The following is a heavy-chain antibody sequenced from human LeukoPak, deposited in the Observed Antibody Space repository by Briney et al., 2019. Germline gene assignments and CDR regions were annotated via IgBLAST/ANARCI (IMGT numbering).Heavy chain of an antibody. CDR1: GFTFSSYA. J-gene: IGHJ4*02. D-gene: IGHD3-16*02. CDR3: AKGGINDYVWGSYRYTLSY. V-gene: IGHV3-23*01. Sequence: PGGSLRLSCAASGFTFSSYAMSWVRQAPGKGLEWVSAISGSGGSIYYADSVKGRFTISRDNSKNTLYLQMNSLRAEDTAVYYCAKGGINDYVWGSYRYTLSYWGQGTLVTVSS. CDR2: ISGSGGSI.